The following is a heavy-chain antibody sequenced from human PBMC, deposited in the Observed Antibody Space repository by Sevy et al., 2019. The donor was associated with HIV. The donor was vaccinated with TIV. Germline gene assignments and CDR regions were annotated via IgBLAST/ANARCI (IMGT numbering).Heavy chain of an antibody. CDR3: ARVDSSQNWFDP. J-gene: IGHJ5*02. CDR1: GGSISSGGYY. V-gene: IGHV4-31*03. Sequence: SETLSLTCTVSGGSISSGGYYWSWIRQHPGKGMEWIGYIYYSGSTYYNPSLKSRVTISVDTSKNQFSLKLSSVTAADTAVYYCARVDSSQNWFDPWSQGTLVTVSS. CDR2: IYYSGST. D-gene: IGHD6-13*01.